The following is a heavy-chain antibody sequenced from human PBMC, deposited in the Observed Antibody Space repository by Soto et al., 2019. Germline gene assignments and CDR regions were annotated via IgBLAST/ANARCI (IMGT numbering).Heavy chain of an antibody. V-gene: IGHV3-23*01. Sequence: VQLLESGGGLVQPGGSLRLSCEASGFTFSKYAMIWARQAPGKGQEWVSGITGSGLTIEHSASVKGRFTISRDNSKNTVYLQMNSLRAEDTAIYYCAKDDVSGDGLWLVSDWGQGTPVTVS. CDR3: AKDDVSGDGLWLVSD. J-gene: IGHJ4*02. CDR2: ITGSGLTI. CDR1: GFTFSKYA. D-gene: IGHD2-21*02.